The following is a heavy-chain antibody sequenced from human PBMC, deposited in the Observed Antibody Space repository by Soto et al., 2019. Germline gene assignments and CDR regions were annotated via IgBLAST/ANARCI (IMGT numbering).Heavy chain of an antibody. CDR3: ASETIIAAAGNWAFDI. V-gene: IGHV1-58*01. CDR1: GFTFTSSA. Sequence: SVKVSCKASGFTFTSSAVQWVRQARGQRLEWIGWIVVGSGNTNYAQKFQERVTITRDMSTSTAYMELSSLRSEDTAVYYCASETIIAAAGNWAFDIWGQGTMVT. CDR2: IVVGSGNT. D-gene: IGHD6-13*01. J-gene: IGHJ3*02.